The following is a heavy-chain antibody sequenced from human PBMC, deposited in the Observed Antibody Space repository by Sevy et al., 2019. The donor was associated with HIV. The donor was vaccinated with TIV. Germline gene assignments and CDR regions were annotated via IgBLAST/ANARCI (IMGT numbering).Heavy chain of an antibody. V-gene: IGHV5-51*01. Sequence: GESLKISCKGSGYSFTSYWIGWVRQMPGKGLEWMGIIYPGDSDTRYSPSFQGQVTISADKSISTAYLQWSSLKASDTATNYCARQTAPHCSSTSCHRPSDRFFDYWGQGTLVTVSS. CDR1: GYSFTSYW. CDR3: ARQTAPHCSSTSCHRPSDRFFDY. CDR2: IYPGDSDT. D-gene: IGHD2-2*01. J-gene: IGHJ4*02.